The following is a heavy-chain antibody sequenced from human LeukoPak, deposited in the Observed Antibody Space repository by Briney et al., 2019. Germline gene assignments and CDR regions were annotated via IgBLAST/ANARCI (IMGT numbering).Heavy chain of an antibody. J-gene: IGHJ5*02. V-gene: IGHV7-4-1*02. CDR1: GYTFTSYA. Sequence: ASVKVSCKASGYTFTSYAMNWVRQAPGQGLEWMGWINTNTGNPTYAQGFTGRFVFSLDTSVSTAYLQISSLKAEDTAVYYCARGRGEGRGISLVRGVRALSYNWFDPWGHGTLVTVSS. CDR2: INTNTGNP. D-gene: IGHD3-10*01. CDR3: ARGRGEGRGISLVRGVRALSYNWFDP.